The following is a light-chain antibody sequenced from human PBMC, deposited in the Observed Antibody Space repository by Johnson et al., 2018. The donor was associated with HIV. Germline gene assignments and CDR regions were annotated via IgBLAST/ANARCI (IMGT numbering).Light chain of an antibody. CDR3: GTWDSSLNAYV. CDR1: YSNIEHNY. Sequence: QSVLTQPPSVSAAAGQKVTISCSGTYSNIEHNYVSWYQQLPGTAPKLLIYGTIKRHSGIPDRFSGSKSGTSATLGITGLQTGDEADYYCGTWDSSLNAYVFGAATKVAVL. V-gene: IGLV1-51*01. CDR2: GTI. J-gene: IGLJ1*01.